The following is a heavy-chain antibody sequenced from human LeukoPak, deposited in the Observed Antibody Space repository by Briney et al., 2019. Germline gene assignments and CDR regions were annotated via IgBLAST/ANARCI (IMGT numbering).Heavy chain of an antibody. CDR2: ISCSGGST. CDR3: AKDFDGGNPVLYYFDY. CDR1: GFTFSSYA. D-gene: IGHD4-23*01. J-gene: IGHJ4*02. Sequence: PGGSLRLSCAASGFTFSSYAMSWVRQAPGKGLEWVSAISCSGGSTYYADSVKGRFTISRDNSKNTLYLQMNSLRAEDTAVYYCAKDFDGGNPVLYYFDYWGQGTLVTVSS. V-gene: IGHV3-23*01.